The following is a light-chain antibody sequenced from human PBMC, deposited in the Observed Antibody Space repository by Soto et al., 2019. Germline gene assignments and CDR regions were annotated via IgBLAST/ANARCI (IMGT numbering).Light chain of an antibody. J-gene: IGKJ5*01. Sequence: DIQMTQSPSSVSASVGDTVTITCRASQVMSSWLAWYQQKPGQAPKLLIFAASKLQSGVPSRFSGSGSRTEFTLTISNLQPEDVATYYCQQADSLPSTFGQGTRLEIK. CDR2: AAS. CDR1: QVMSSW. V-gene: IGKV1D-12*01. CDR3: QQADSLPST.